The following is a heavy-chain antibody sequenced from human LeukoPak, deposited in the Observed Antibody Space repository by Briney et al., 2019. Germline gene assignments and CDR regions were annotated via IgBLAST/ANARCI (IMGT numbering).Heavy chain of an antibody. D-gene: IGHD3-10*01. CDR3: ARVGGPPDY. V-gene: IGHV4-34*01. J-gene: IGHJ4*02. Sequence: PSETLSLTCAVYGGSFCGYYWSWIRQPPGKGLEWIGEINHSGSTNYNPSLKSRVTISVDTSKNQFSLKLSSVTAADTAVYYCARVGGPPDYWGQGTLVTVSS. CDR1: GGSFCGYY. CDR2: INHSGST.